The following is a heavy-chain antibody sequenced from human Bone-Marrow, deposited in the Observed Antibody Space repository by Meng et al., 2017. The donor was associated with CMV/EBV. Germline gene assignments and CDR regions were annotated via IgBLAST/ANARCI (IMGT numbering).Heavy chain of an antibody. D-gene: IGHD6-13*01. CDR3: ARAYSSSWYGYYYYGMDV. V-gene: IGHV1-2*02. CDR1: GYTFTGYY. CDR2: INPKSGAT. J-gene: IGHJ6*04. Sequence: ASVKVSCKASGYTFTGYYMNWVRQAPGQGLEWMGWINPKSGATEYAQEFQGRVTMTRDTSISTVYMDLRRLRSEDTAVYYCARAYSSSWYGYYYYGMDVWGEGTTVTVSS.